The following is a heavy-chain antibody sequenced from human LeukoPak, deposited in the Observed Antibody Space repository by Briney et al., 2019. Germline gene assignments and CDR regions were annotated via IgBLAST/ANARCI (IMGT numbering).Heavy chain of an antibody. CDR3: AHGAMYQLDY. J-gene: IGHJ4*02. CDR2: ISGSGDNM. CDR1: KFTFNNYA. V-gene: IGHV3-23*01. D-gene: IGHD2-2*01. Sequence: GGSLRLSCLASKFTFNNYAMTWVRQAPGKGLEWVSSISGSGDNMDYADSVKGRFTISGDNSKNTLFLQMNSLRAEDTAVYYCAHGAMYQLDYWGQGTLVTVSS.